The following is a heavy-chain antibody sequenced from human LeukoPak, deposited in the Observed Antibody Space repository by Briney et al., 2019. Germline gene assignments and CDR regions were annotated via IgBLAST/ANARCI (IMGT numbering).Heavy chain of an antibody. Sequence: SVKVSCKASGGTFSSYAISWVRQAPGQGLEWMGRIIPILGIANYAQKFQGRVTITADKSTSTAYMELSSLRSEDTAVYYCARRFGSGSYSAADAFDIWGQGTMVTVSS. V-gene: IGHV1-69*04. CDR2: IIPILGIA. J-gene: IGHJ3*02. CDR3: ARRFGSGSYSAADAFDI. D-gene: IGHD3-10*01. CDR1: GGTFSSYA.